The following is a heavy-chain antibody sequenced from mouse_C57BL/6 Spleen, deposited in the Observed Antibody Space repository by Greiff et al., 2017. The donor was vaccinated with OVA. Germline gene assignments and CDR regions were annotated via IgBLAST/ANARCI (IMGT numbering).Heavy chain of an antibody. CDR3: ARSIYYDYERYYFDY. J-gene: IGHJ2*01. Sequence: VQLQQPGAELVKPGASVKLSCKASGYTFTSYWMQWVKQRPGQGLEWIGEIDPSDSYTNSNQKFKGKATLTVDTSSSTAYMQLSSLTSEDSAVYYCARSIYYDYERYYFDYWGQGTTLTVSS. CDR1: GYTFTSYW. D-gene: IGHD2-4*01. V-gene: IGHV1-50*01. CDR2: IDPSDSYT.